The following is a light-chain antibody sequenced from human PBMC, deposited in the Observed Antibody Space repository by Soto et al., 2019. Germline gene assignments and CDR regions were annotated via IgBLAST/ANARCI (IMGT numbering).Light chain of an antibody. J-gene: IGKJ2*01. CDR3: QQTFRRPYT. CDR1: QIVRSN. V-gene: IGKV1-39*01. Sequence: DIQMTQSPSSLSASVGDRVTITCRASQIVRSNLNWYQQKPGKVPELLIYAASTLQPGVPSRFRGSGSGTDFTLTVSSLQPEDFATYHCQQTFRRPYTFGQGTKLEIE. CDR2: AAS.